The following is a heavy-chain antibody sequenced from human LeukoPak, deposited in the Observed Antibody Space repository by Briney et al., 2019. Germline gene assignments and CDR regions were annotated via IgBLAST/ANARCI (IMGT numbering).Heavy chain of an antibody. D-gene: IGHD4-17*01. CDR1: GFTFSDHY. CDR2: ISSSGYTI. J-gene: IGHJ4*02. V-gene: IGHV3-11*04. Sequence: GGSLRLSCAASGFTFSDHYMTWIRQAPGKGLLWVSYISSSGYTIYYADSVKGRFTISRDNAKKSLYLQMNSLRAEDTAVYYCARLLGDSAAFDYWGQGTLVTVSS. CDR3: ARLLGDSAAFDY.